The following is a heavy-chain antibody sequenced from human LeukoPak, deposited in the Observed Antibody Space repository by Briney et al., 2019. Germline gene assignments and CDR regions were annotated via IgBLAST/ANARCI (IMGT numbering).Heavy chain of an antibody. V-gene: IGHV1-18*01. CDR3: ARDATIFGVVITSRLFDY. D-gene: IGHD3-3*01. CDR1: GYTFTSYG. Sequence: ASVKVSCKASGYTFTSYGISWVRQAPGQGLEWMGWISAYNGNTNYAQKLQGRVTMTTDTSTSTAYMELRSLRSDDTAVYYCARDATIFGVVITSRLFDYWGQGTLVTVSS. J-gene: IGHJ4*02. CDR2: ISAYNGNT.